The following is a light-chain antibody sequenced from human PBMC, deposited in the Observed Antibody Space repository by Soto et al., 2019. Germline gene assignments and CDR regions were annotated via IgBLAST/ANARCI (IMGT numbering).Light chain of an antibody. CDR2: GAS. CDR3: QQYGSSPST. Sequence: CRGGKESRSRWASQSVSSSSLAWYQQKPGQAPRLLIYGASNRATGIPDRFSGSGSGTDFTRGISILEPEDFAVNCGQQYGSSPSTFVQGTKVDIK. CDR1: QSVSSSS. J-gene: IGKJ1*01. V-gene: IGKV3-20*01.